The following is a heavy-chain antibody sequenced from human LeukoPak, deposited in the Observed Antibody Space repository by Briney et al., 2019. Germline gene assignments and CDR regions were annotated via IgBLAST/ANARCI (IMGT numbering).Heavy chain of an antibody. J-gene: IGHJ4*02. CDR2: IRYDGSNK. V-gene: IGHV3-30*02. CDR3: AMRRHCGGDCYGFDY. CDR1: GFTFSSYG. D-gene: IGHD2-21*01. Sequence: GGSLRLSCTASGFTFSSYGMHWVRQAPGKGLEWVAFIRYDGSNKYYADSVKGRFTISRDSSKNTLYLQMNSLRAEDTAVYYCAMRRHCGGDCYGFDYWGQGTLVTVSS.